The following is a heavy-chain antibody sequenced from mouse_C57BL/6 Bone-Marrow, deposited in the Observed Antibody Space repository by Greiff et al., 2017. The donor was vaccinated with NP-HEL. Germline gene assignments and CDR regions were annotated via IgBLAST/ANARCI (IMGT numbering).Heavy chain of an antibody. CDR2: IDPSDSYT. Sequence: QVQLKQPGAELVKPGASVKLSCKASGYTFTSYWMQWVKQRPGQGLEWIGEIDPSDSYTNYNQKFKGKATLTVDTSSSTAYMQLSSLTSEDSAVYYCARSVITTVVATYYYAMDYWGQGTSVTVSS. CDR3: ARSVITTVVATYYYAMDY. CDR1: GYTFTSYW. D-gene: IGHD1-1*01. V-gene: IGHV1-50*01. J-gene: IGHJ4*01.